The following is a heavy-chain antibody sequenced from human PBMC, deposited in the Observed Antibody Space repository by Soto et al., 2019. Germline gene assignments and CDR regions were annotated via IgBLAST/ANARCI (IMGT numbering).Heavy chain of an antibody. CDR1: GFTVSSNY. V-gene: IGHV3-66*01. D-gene: IGHD5-12*01. CDR2: IYSGGST. J-gene: IGHJ3*02. CDR3: ARVSDSGYESDALDI. Sequence: GGSLRLSCAASGFTVSSNYMSWVRQAPGKGLEWVSVIYSGGSTYYADPVKGRFTISRDNSKNTLYLQMNSLRAEDTAVYYCARVSDSGYESDALDIWGQGTMVTVSS.